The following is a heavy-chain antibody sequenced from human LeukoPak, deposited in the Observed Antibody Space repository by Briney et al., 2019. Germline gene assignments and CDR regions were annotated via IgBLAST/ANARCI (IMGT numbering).Heavy chain of an antibody. CDR2: IKQDGSGK. Sequence: GLSLRLSYAASGFTFSSYWMSWVRQAPGKGLEWVANIKQDGSGKYYVDSAKGRFTISRDNAKNSLYLQMNSLRAEDTAVYYCSQAGDGIRYFDWLSPEFDYWGQGTLVTVSS. J-gene: IGHJ4*02. CDR3: SQAGDGIRYFDWLSPEFDY. V-gene: IGHV3-7*01. D-gene: IGHD3-9*01. CDR1: GFTFSSYW.